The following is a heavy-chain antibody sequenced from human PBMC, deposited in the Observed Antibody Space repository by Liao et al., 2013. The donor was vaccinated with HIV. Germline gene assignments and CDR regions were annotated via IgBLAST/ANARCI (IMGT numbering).Heavy chain of an antibody. J-gene: IGHJ2*01. CDR2: VYTSGST. CDR3: ARERGGSYEYDSSGYPHWYFDL. V-gene: IGHV4-4*07. CDR1: GGSISSYY. D-gene: IGHD3-22*01. Sequence: QVELQESGPGLVKPSETLSLTCIVSGGSISSYYWSWIRQPAGEGLEWIGRVYTSGSTNYNPSLKSRVSISVDTSKNQLSLKLSSVTAADTAVYYCARERGGSYEYDSSGYPHWYFDLWGPGTLVTVSS.